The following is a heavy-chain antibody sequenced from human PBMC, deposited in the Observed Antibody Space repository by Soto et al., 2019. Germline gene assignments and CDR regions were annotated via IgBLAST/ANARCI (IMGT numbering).Heavy chain of an antibody. CDR3: ARRLYSSSRGSDYFDY. J-gene: IGHJ4*02. D-gene: IGHD6-13*01. CDR2: IYPGDSDI. V-gene: IGHV5-51*01. Sequence: GESLKISCKGSGYSFTNYWIGWVRQMPGKGLEWMGIIYPGDSDIRYSPSFQGQVTISADKSISTAYLQWSSLKASDTAMYYCARRLYSSSRGSDYFDYWGQGTLVTVSS. CDR1: GYSFTNYW.